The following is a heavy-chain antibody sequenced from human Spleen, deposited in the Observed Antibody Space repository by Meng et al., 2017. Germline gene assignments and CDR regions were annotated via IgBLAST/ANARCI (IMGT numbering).Heavy chain of an antibody. CDR3: VRDPPETTLYLDC. D-gene: IGHD4-11*01. CDR2: INAGTGSR. J-gene: IGHJ4*02. CDR1: GYTFTSYA. V-gene: IGHV1-3*01. Sequence: QAQLVQSGAEVKETGASVKVSCKASGYTFTSYAIHWARQAPGQGLEWMGWINAGTGSRKHSAKFQGRLTITRDTSATTVYMELSSLRFEDTAVYFCVRDPPETTLYLDCWGQGTLVTVSS.